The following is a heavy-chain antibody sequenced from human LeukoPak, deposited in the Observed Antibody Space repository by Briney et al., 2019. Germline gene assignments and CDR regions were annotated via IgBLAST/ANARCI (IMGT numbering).Heavy chain of an antibody. CDR1: GFTFSSYA. CDR3: AKISYYYDSSGYYLHSFDY. Sequence: GGSLRLSCAASGFTFSSYAMSWVRQAPGKGLEWVSDISGSGYITYYADSVKGRFTISRDNSKNTLYLQMNSLRAEGTAVYYCAKISYYYDSSGYYLHSFDYWGQGTLVTVSS. CDR2: ISGSGYIT. D-gene: IGHD3-22*01. J-gene: IGHJ4*02. V-gene: IGHV3-23*01.